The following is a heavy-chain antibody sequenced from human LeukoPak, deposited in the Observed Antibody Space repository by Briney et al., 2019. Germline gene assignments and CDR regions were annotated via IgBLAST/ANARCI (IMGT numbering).Heavy chain of an antibody. J-gene: IGHJ4*02. CDR2: IHTSGST. CDR3: ARCGGFLEFRIDY. V-gene: IGHV4-4*07. Sequence: PSGTLSLTSTVSGGSISSYYWSWIRPPARKGLEWIGRIHTSGSTNYNPPRKSRVTMSVDTSKNQFSLKLSSGPAADTAVYYCARCGGFLEFRIDYWGQGTLVTVSS. CDR1: GGSISSYY. D-gene: IGHD3-3*01.